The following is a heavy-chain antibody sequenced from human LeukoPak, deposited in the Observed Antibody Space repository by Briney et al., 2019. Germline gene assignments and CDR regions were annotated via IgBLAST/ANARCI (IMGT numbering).Heavy chain of an antibody. Sequence: GGSLRLSCEASGFTFSDYYMSWIRQAPGKGLEWVSYINSSSSYTKYEASLKGRFTISRDDAKNSSYLQMNSLRAEDTAVYYCATHFWSGYSPFDYWGQGTLVTVSS. J-gene: IGHJ4*02. D-gene: IGHD3-3*02. CDR3: ATHFWSGYSPFDY. CDR2: INSSSSYT. V-gene: IGHV3-11*06. CDR1: GFTFSDYY.